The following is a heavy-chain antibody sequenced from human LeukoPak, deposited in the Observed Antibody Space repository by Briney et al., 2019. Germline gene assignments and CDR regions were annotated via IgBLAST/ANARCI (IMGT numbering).Heavy chain of an antibody. CDR3: ARAYGWD. D-gene: IGHD2-8*02. V-gene: IGHV3-7*01. CDR1: GLTFSSRW. CDR2: IQPDGREQ. J-gene: IGHJ4*02. Sequence: GGSLRLSCAASGLTFSSRWMSWVRQAPGKGLEWVGNIQPDGREQYPVDSVKGRFTISRDNARNSLYLQMNSLRAEDTAVYYCARAYGWDWGQGTLVTVSS.